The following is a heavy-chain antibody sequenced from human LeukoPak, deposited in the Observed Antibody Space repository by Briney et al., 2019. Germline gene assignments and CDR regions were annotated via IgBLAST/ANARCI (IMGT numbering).Heavy chain of an antibody. CDR2: VFHSGDT. V-gene: IGHV4-38-2*02. J-gene: IGHJ6*04. CDR3: VRGLRSGSNYFFYGMDV. Sequence: PSETLSLTCTVSGGSINNGYFWGWIRQPPGKGLEYIGTVFHSGDTYYNPSLKSRVTISLDTSTNEISLKLRSATAADTAVYYCVRGLRSGSNYFFYGMDVWGKGTTVTVSS. D-gene: IGHD3-10*01. CDR1: GGSINNGYF.